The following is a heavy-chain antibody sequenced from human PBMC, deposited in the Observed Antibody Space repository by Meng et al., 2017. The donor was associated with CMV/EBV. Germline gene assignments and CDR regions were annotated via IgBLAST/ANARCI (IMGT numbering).Heavy chain of an antibody. V-gene: IGHV4-4*07. D-gene: IGHD2-15*01. Sequence: VQLQDPGPGSVKPSETLSLTCTFSGVSICSYYWSWIRQPAEKGLELIGRIYTSGSTNYNPSLKSRVTMSVDTSKNQFSLKLSSVTAADTAVYYCARAAVDLSKDYFDYWGQGTLVTVSS. CDR3: ARAAVDLSKDYFDY. CDR1: GVSICSYY. J-gene: IGHJ4*02. CDR2: IYTSGST.